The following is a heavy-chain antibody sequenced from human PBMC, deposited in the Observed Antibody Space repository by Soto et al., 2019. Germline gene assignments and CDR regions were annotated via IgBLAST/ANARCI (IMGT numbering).Heavy chain of an antibody. CDR3: AKPNGGYDAFDI. V-gene: IGHV3-23*01. Sequence: EVQLLESGGGLVQPGGSLRLSCAASGFTFSSYAMNWVRQAPGKGLEWVSTISNSGGSTYYADSVKGRFTISRDNSKNTLYLQMNSLRAEDTAVYYCAKPNGGYDAFDIWGQGTMVTVSS. CDR1: GFTFSSYA. J-gene: IGHJ3*02. D-gene: IGHD3-16*01. CDR2: ISNSGGST.